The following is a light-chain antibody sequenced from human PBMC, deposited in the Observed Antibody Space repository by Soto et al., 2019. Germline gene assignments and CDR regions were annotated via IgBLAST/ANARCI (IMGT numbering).Light chain of an antibody. J-gene: IGKJ4*01. Sequence: EIVLTQSPATLSFSPGDRATLSCRASQSINKYLAWYQQKPGQAPRLLIYDASNRATGIPARFSGSGSGTDFTLTITSLEPEDFAVYYCQQRSNWRGTFGGGTKVDI. CDR1: QSINKY. CDR3: QQRSNWRGT. CDR2: DAS. V-gene: IGKV3-11*01.